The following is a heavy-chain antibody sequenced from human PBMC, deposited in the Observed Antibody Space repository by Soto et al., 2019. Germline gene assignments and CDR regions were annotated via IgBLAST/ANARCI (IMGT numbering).Heavy chain of an antibody. CDR2: INPNRGGT. D-gene: IGHD1-1*01. CDR1: GYTFTGYY. V-gene: IGHV1-2*02. CDR3: ASASNWNSGYYYYGMDV. Sequence: ASVKVSCKASGYTFTGYYMHWVRQAPGQGLEWMGWINPNRGGTNYAQKFQGRVTMTRDTSISTAYMELSGLRSDDTAVYYCASASNWNSGYYYYGMDVWGQGTTVTVSS. J-gene: IGHJ6*02.